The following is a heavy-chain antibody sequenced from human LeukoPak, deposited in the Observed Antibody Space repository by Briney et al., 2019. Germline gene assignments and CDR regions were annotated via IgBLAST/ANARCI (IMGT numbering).Heavy chain of an antibody. J-gene: IGHJ3*02. CDR3: ARHLLRATVQDAFDI. Sequence: SETLSLTCTVSGGSVSYSTYYWSWIRQPPGKGLEWIGYIHYRGSTQYNPSLKSRVTILVDTSKNQFSLRLSSVTAADTAVYYCARHLLRATVQDAFDIWGQGTMVTVSS. D-gene: IGHD4-17*01. CDR2: IHYRGST. CDR1: GGSVSYSTYY. V-gene: IGHV4-61*01.